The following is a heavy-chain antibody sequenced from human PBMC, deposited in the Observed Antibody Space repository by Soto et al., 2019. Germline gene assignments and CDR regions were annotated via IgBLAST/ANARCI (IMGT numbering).Heavy chain of an antibody. CDR3: ARQERPYYYYFGMEV. D-gene: IGHD6-25*01. J-gene: IGHJ6*02. CDR1: GYSFTSYW. Sequence: PGEYLKISCKGSGYSFTSYWIGWVRQMPGKGLEWMGIIYPGDSDIRYSPSFQGQVTISADKSISTAYLQWSSLKASDTAMYYCARQERPYYYYFGMEVWGQGTTVTVSS. V-gene: IGHV5-51*01. CDR2: IYPGDSDI.